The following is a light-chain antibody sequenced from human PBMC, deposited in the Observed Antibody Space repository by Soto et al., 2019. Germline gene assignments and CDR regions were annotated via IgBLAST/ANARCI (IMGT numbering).Light chain of an antibody. Sequence: DIQMTQSPSSVSASVGDRVTITCRVSQGISSSLAWYQQKPGKAPKLLIYAASSLQSGVPSRFSGSGSGTDFTLTISSLQPEDFATYYCQEANSCPYTFGQGTKLEI. CDR2: AAS. CDR3: QEANSCPYT. J-gene: IGKJ2*01. CDR1: QGISSS. V-gene: IGKV1-12*01.